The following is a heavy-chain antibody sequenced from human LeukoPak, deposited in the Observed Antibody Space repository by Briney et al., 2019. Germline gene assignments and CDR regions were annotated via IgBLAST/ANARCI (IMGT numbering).Heavy chain of an antibody. Sequence: SETLSLTCTVSGGSISSYYWSWIRQPPGKGLEWIGYIYTSGSTNYNPSLKSRVTISVDTSKNQFSLKLSSVTAADTAVYYCARRVADYYDSSGYEGNAFDIWGQGTMVTVSS. CDR1: GGSISSYY. CDR2: IYTSGST. CDR3: ARRVADYYDSSGYEGNAFDI. V-gene: IGHV4-4*09. J-gene: IGHJ3*02. D-gene: IGHD3-22*01.